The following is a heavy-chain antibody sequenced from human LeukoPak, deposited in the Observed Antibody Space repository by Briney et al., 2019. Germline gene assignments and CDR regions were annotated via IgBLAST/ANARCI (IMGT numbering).Heavy chain of an antibody. D-gene: IGHD3-9*01. CDR3: ARGRGYDILTGDDY. CDR2: MNPNSGNT. Sequence: ASVKVSCRASGYTFTSYDINGVRQATGQGLEWMGWMNPNSGNTGYAQKFQGRVTMTRNTSISTAYMELSSLRSEDTAVYYCARGRGYDILTGDDYWGQGTLVTVSS. V-gene: IGHV1-8*01. CDR1: GYTFTSYD. J-gene: IGHJ4*02.